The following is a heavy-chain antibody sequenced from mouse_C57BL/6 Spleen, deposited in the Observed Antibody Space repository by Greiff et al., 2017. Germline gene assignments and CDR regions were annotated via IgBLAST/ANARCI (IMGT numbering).Heavy chain of an antibody. CDR3: TNGGKGAMDY. D-gene: IGHD2-1*01. J-gene: IGHJ4*01. CDR2: IDPETGGT. Sequence: VQLQQSGAELARPGASVTLSCKASGYTFTDYEMHWVKQTPVHGLEWIGAIDPETGGTAYNQKFKGKAILTADKSSSTAYMELRSLTSEDSAVYYCTNGGKGAMDYWGQGTSVTVSS. CDR1: GYTFTDYE. V-gene: IGHV1-15*01.